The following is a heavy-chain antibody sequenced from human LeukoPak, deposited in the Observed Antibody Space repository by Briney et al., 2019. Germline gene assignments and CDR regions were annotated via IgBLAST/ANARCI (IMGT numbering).Heavy chain of an antibody. V-gene: IGHV4-59*04. D-gene: IGHD6-19*01. CDR1: GGSISSYY. CDR2: IYHSGST. Sequence: SETLSLTCTVSGGSISSYYWSWIRQPPGKGLEWIGYIYHSGSTYYNPSLKSRVTISVDRSKNQFSLKLSSVTAADTAVYYCAGLVTWGIAVAGTDYWGQGTLVTVSS. CDR3: AGLVTWGIAVAGTDY. J-gene: IGHJ4*02.